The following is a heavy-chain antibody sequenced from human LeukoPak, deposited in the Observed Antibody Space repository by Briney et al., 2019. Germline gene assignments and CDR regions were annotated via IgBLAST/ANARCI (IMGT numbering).Heavy chain of an antibody. CDR3: HSESFALSY. Sequence: ASVKVSCKASGYTFTTYDIHWVRQAAGQGLEWMGWMNPNTGNTGYAQNFQGRATMTRDTSISTAYMELSSLRFEDTALYYCHSESFALSYWGQGTLVTVSS. CDR1: GYTFTTYD. D-gene: IGHD3-10*01. CDR2: MNPNTGNT. V-gene: IGHV1-8*02. J-gene: IGHJ4*02.